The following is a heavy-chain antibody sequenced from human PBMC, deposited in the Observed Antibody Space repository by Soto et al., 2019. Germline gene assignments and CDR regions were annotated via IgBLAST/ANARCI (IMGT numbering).Heavy chain of an antibody. D-gene: IGHD3-16*01. CDR1: GFPVSNNH. Sequence: GVSMRLSCAAAGFPVSNNHMTWVRKAAGKGLELVSFVHGGGSTSYADSVKGRFTISRDNSKNTLYLQMDSLRAEDTAIYYCAGRLTTAASLDYWGRGTLVTVS. CDR2: VHGGGST. CDR3: AGRLTTAASLDY. J-gene: IGHJ4*02. V-gene: IGHV3-53*01.